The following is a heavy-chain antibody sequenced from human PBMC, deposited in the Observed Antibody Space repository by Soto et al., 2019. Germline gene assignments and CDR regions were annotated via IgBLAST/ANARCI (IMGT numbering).Heavy chain of an antibody. CDR2: IYYSGST. D-gene: IGHD4-17*01. CDR1: GGSISRYY. Sequence: SETLSLTCTVSGGSISRYYWSWILQPPWKGLEWIGYIYYSGSTNYNPSLKSRVTISVDTSKNQFSLKLSSVTAADTAVYYCARRYGASFDYWGQGTLVTVSS. CDR3: ARRYGASFDY. V-gene: IGHV4-59*01. J-gene: IGHJ4*02.